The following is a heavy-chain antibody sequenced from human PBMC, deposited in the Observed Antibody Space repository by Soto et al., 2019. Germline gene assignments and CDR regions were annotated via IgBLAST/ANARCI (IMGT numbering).Heavy chain of an antibody. CDR3: GPRVLAGGGLDS. D-gene: IGHD2-15*01. CDR2: VSAYNRNT. J-gene: IGHJ5*01. CDR1: GSTFTSYG. V-gene: IGHV1-18*04. Sequence: ASVKVSWKASGSTFTSYGLSWVRQAPGQGPEWMGWVSAYNRNTNYAQKHQGRLGRTTDTSPRPAPTPPRTLRSADSAVYICGPRVLAGGGLDSWGKGTVVTASS.